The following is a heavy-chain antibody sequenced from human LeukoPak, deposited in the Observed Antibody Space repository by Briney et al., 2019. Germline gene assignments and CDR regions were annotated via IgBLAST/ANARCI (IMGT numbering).Heavy chain of an antibody. J-gene: IGHJ4*02. CDR3: ARVAVAGTWAPN. D-gene: IGHD6-19*01. CDR1: GFTFSSYE. V-gene: IGHV3-48*03. Sequence: PGGSLRLSCAASGFTFSSYEMNWVRQAPGKGLEWVSYISSSGSTIYYADSVKGRFTISRDNAKNSLYLQMNSLRAEDTAVYYCARVAVAGTWAPNWGQGTLVTVSS. CDR2: ISSSGSTI.